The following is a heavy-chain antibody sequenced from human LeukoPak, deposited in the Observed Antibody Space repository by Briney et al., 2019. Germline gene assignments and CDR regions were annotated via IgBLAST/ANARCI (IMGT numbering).Heavy chain of an antibody. CDR3: ARGNDYGDYFDY. D-gene: IGHD4-17*01. Sequence: ASVKVSCKASGYTFTGYYMHWVRQAPGQGLEWMGWINPNSGDTNYAQKFQGRVTMTRDTSISTAYMELSRLRSDDTAVYYCARGNDYGDYFDYWGQGTLVTVSS. CDR1: GYTFTGYY. CDR2: INPNSGDT. V-gene: IGHV1-2*02. J-gene: IGHJ4*02.